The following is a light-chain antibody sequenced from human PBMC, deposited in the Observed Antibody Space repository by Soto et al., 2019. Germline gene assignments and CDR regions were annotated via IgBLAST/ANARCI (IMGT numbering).Light chain of an antibody. CDR2: KVS. J-gene: IGKJ4*01. V-gene: IGKV2-30*01. Sequence: VVMTQSPLSLPVSLGQPASISCGASQSLVYSDGNTYLSSFQQRPGQTPGRLIYKVSDRGSGVPVRCSGSGSGTDFTLKVSRAEAADVGHWPPPTFGGGTKVAIK. CDR1: QSLVYSDGNTY. CDR3: PT.